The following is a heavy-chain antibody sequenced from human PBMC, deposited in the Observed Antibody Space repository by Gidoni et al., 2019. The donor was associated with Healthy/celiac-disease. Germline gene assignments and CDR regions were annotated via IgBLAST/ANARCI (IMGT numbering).Heavy chain of an antibody. Sequence: EVQLVESGVGLVQPGGSLRLPCAASGFNVRSYALSWGRQAPGKWGEWVSAISGSVGSSYSADSVKGRLTISRDNSKTTLCLQMNSLGAEYTGVFYWAKCAPGSPVFYDYVWGSYRPDAFDIWGQGTMVTVSS. CDR2: ISGSVGSS. D-gene: IGHD3-16*02. V-gene: IGHV3-23*04. CDR1: GFNVRSYA. J-gene: IGHJ3*02. CDR3: AKCAPGSPVFYDYVWGSYRPDAFDI.